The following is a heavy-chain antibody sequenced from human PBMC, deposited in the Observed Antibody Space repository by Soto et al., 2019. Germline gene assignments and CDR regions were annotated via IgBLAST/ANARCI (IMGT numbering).Heavy chain of an antibody. CDR3: ARAALYNWNDVSWFDP. CDR1: GFTFSSYS. D-gene: IGHD1-1*01. J-gene: IGHJ5*02. V-gene: IGHV3-48*01. CDR2: ISSSSSTI. Sequence: EVQLVESGGGLVQPGGSLRLSCAASGFTFSSYSMNWVRQAPGKGLEWVSYISSSSSTIYYADSVKGRFTISRDNAKKSLCLQMNSRRAEDTAVYYCARAALYNWNDVSWFDPWGQGTLVTVSS.